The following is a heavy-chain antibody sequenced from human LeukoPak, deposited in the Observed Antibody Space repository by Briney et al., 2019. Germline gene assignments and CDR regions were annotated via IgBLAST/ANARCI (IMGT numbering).Heavy chain of an antibody. Sequence: GSLRLSCASSGFTFGTYGMNWVRQAPEKGLEWVSYISSRSDSENYADSVKGRFTISRDNIRNLLYLQMNSLRAEDTAVYFCARDSTRILGLFDYWGQGTLVTISS. CDR3: ARDSTRILGLFDY. CDR2: ISSRSDSE. J-gene: IGHJ4*02. CDR1: GFTFGTYG. V-gene: IGHV3-48*01. D-gene: IGHD2/OR15-2a*01.